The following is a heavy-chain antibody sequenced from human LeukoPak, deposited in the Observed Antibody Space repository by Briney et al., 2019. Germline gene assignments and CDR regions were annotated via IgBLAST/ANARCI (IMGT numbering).Heavy chain of an antibody. CDR2: IIPIVGIA. V-gene: IGHV1-69*04. Sequence: SVKCSCKASGGTFSTYAISWVRQAPVQGLDWMGRIIPIVGIANYAQKFQGRVTITADKSTSTAYMELSSLRSEDTAVYYCARDRTSTPWLFDYWGQGTLVSVSS. CDR1: GGTFSTYA. CDR3: ARDRTSTPWLFDY. J-gene: IGHJ4*02. D-gene: IGHD2/OR15-2a*01.